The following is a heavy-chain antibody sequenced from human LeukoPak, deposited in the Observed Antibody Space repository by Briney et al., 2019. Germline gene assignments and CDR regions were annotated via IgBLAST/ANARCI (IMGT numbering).Heavy chain of an antibody. CDR1: GFTFDDYA. V-gene: IGHV3-9*01. CDR3: AKAFRSGWSWFDP. Sequence: PGGSLRLSCAASGFTFDDYAMHWVRKAPGKGLEWVSGISWNSGSIGYADSVKGRFTISRDNAKNSLYLQMNSLRAEDTALYYCAKAFRSGWSWFDPWGQGTLVTVSS. J-gene: IGHJ5*02. D-gene: IGHD6-19*01. CDR2: ISWNSGSI.